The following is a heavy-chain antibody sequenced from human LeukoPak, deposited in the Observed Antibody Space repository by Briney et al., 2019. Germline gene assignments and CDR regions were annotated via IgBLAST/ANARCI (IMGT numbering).Heavy chain of an antibody. Sequence: SETLSLTCAVYGGYLSGYSWVCIRHPPGKGLEWMGEIHHSGSTKDNPSLKSRVTISVDTSKHQFSLKLSSVTAADTAVYYCARGWGITTYYTDVWGKGTTVTVSS. CDR2: IHHSGST. CDR3: ARGWGITTYYTDV. J-gene: IGHJ6*03. V-gene: IGHV4-34*01. D-gene: IGHD3-3*01. CDR1: GGYLSGYS.